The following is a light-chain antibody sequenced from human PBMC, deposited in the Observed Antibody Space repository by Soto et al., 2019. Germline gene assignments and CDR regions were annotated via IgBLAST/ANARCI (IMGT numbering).Light chain of an antibody. V-gene: IGLV4-69*01. CDR3: QTWGTGIGV. CDR1: SGHSSYA. J-gene: IGLJ3*02. CDR2: LNSDGSH. Sequence: QPVLTQSPSASASLGASVKLTCTLSSGHSSYAIAWHQQQPEKGPRYLMKLNSDGSHSKGDGIPDRFSGSSSGAERYLTISSLQSDDEADYYCQTWGTGIGVFGGVTQLPVL.